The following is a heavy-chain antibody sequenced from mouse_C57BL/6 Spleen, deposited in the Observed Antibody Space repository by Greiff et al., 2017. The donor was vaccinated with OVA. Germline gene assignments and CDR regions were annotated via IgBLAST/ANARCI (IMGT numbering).Heavy chain of an antibody. CDR1: GFTFSSYA. Sequence: EVKLVESGGGLVKPGGSLKLSCAASGFTFSSYAMSWVRQTPEKRLEWVATISDGGSYTYYPDNVKGRFTISRDNAKNNLYLQMSHLKSEDTAMYYCAREADYYGSSYGYAMDYWGQGTPVTVSS. CDR2: ISDGGSYT. D-gene: IGHD1-1*01. CDR3: AREADYYGSSYGYAMDY. V-gene: IGHV5-4*01. J-gene: IGHJ4*01.